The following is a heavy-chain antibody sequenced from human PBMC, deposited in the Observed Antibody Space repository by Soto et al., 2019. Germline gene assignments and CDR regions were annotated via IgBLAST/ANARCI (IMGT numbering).Heavy chain of an antibody. D-gene: IGHD5-12*01. CDR3: ARSRDGYNSLFDY. CDR1: GYTFSSNW. V-gene: IGHV5-51*01. J-gene: IGHJ4*02. CDR2: IYPDDSDT. Sequence: EVQLVQSGAEVKKPGESLKISCKASGYTFSSNWIGWVRQMPGKGLESMGIIYPDDSDTIYNPSFQGRVTISADKSISTAFLQWSSLKASDTAMYYCARSRDGYNSLFDYWGQGILVTVSS.